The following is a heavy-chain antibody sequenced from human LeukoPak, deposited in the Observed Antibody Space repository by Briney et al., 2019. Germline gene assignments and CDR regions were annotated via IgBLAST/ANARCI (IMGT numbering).Heavy chain of an antibody. CDR3: ATEEVVVAADDY. CDR1: GLTFSSYA. J-gene: IGHJ4*02. CDR2: ISNDGSSK. V-gene: IGHV3-30*04. Sequence: GRSLRLSCAASGLTFSSYAMHWVRQAPGKGLEWVALISNDGSSKYYTDSVKGRSTISRDNSKNTLYLQMNSLRSEDTAVYYCATEEVVVAADDYWGQGTLVTVSS. D-gene: IGHD2-15*01.